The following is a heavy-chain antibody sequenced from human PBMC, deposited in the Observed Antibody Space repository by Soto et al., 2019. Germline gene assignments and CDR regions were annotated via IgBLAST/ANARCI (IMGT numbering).Heavy chain of an antibody. CDR1: GFTFSSYA. CDR2: ISYDGSNK. D-gene: IGHD7-27*01. V-gene: IGHV3-30*04. CDR3: AEGDNWGSKRATSTRFDP. J-gene: IGHJ5*02. Sequence: GGSLRLSCAASGFTFSSYAMHWVRQAPGKGLEWVAVISYDGSNKYYADSVKGRFTIYRDNSKNTLYLQMNSLRAEDTAVYDCAEGDNWGSKRATSTRFDPCGQGTLVSVSS.